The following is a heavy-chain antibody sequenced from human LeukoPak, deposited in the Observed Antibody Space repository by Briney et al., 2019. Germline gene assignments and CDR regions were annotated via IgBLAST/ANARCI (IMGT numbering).Heavy chain of an antibody. CDR2: IYYSGTT. CDR1: GSSISSYY. V-gene: IGHV4-59*01. Sequence: PSETLSLTCTVSGSSISSYYWSWIRQPPGKGLEWIGYIYYSGTTNYNPSLKSRVTISVDTSKNQFSLKLSSVTAADTAVYYCARGVYIAAAQHGYWGQGTLVTVSS. CDR3: ARGVYIAAAQHGY. J-gene: IGHJ4*02. D-gene: IGHD6-13*01.